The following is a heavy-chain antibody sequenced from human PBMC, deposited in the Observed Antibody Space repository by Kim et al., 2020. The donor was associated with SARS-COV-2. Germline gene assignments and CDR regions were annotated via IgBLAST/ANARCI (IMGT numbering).Heavy chain of an antibody. CDR2: IYYSGST. V-gene: IGHV4-59*08. CDR1: GGSISSYY. CDR3: ARLRAWSGNFYGMDV. J-gene: IGHJ6*02. D-gene: IGHD3-3*01. Sequence: SETLSLTCTVSGGSISSYYWSWIRQPPGKGLEWIGYIYYSGSTNYNPSLKSRVTISVDTSKNQFSLKLSSVTAADTAVYYCARLRAWSGNFYGMDVWGQGTTVTVSS.